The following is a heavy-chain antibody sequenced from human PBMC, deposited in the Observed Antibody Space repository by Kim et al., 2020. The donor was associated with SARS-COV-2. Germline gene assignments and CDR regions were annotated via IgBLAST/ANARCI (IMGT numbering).Heavy chain of an antibody. V-gene: IGHV1-8*01. Sequence: ASVKVSCKASGYPFTSYDVTWVRQATGQGLEWMGWMNPNSGDTGYAQRFQGRATMTRNTATSTAYMELSSLRSEDTAVYYCASEYSSAHWGQGTLVTVPS. J-gene: IGHJ4*02. CDR1: GYPFTSYD. D-gene: IGHD6-25*01. CDR2: MNPNSGDT. CDR3: ASEYSSAH.